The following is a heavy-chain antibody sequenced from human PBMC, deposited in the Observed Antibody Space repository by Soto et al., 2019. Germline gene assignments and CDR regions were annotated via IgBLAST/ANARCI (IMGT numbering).Heavy chain of an antibody. D-gene: IGHD5-12*01. CDR2: IIPIFGTA. J-gene: IGHJ4*02. CDR3: ASLLRGYSGTGDY. CDR1: GGTFSSYA. V-gene: IGHV1-69*12. Sequence: QVQLVQSGAEVKKPGSSVKVSCKASGGTFSSYAISWVRQAPGQGLEWMGGIIPIFGTAKYAQKFQGRVTLTADESTSTAYIELRSLRSEDTAVYYCASLLRGYSGTGDYWGQGTLVTVSS.